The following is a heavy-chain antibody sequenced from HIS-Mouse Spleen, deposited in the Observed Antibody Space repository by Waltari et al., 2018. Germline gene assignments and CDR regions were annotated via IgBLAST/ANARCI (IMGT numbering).Heavy chain of an antibody. Sequence: QVQLVQSGAEVKKPGASVKVSCKASGYTFTGYYMHWVRQAPGQGLEWMGWINPNSGGTKYAQKFQGRVTMTGDTSISTAYMELSRLRSDDTAVYYCARLTGDAFDIWGQGTMVTVSS. V-gene: IGHV1-2*02. J-gene: IGHJ3*02. CDR3: ARLTGDAFDI. CDR1: GYTFTGYY. CDR2: INPNSGGT. D-gene: IGHD7-27*01.